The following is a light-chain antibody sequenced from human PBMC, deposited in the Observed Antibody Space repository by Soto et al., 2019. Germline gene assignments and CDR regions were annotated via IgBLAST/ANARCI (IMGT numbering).Light chain of an antibody. CDR2: DAS. J-gene: IGKJ1*01. Sequence: EIVLTQSPATLSLSPGERATLSCRASQSVSTNLAWYQHKPGQAPRLLIYDASNRATGIPARFSGSGSGTDFTLTISSLEPEDFAVYYCQQRSTWWTFGQGTKEEIK. CDR3: QQRSTWWT. CDR1: QSVSTN. V-gene: IGKV3-11*01.